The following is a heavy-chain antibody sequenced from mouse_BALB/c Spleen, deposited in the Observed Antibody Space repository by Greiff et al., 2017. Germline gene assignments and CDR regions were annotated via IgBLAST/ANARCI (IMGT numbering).Heavy chain of an antibody. CDR3: TRGYYGSSYVFFAY. CDR2: INPSNGGT. CDR1: GYTFTSYY. V-gene: IGHV1S81*02. D-gene: IGHD1-1*01. Sequence: VQLQQSGAELVKPGASVKLSCKASGYTFTSYYMYWVKQRPGQGLEWIGEINPSNGGTNFNEKFKSKATLTVDKSSSTVYMQLSSLTSEDSAVYYCTRGYYGSSYVFFAYWGQGTLVTVSA. J-gene: IGHJ3*01.